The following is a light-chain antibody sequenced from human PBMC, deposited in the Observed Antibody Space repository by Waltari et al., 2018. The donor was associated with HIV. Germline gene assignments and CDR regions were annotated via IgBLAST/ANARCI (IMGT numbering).Light chain of an antibody. CDR2: SNN. J-gene: IGLJ2*01. V-gene: IGLV1-44*01. CDR1: SFNIGSNT. CDR3: ASWDDSLIGPV. Sequence: QSVLSQPPSASGTPGQRVTISCSGSSFNIGSNTVNWYQQLPGTAPKLLINSNNKRPSGVPDRFSGSKSCTSASLAISGLQSDDEADYYCASWDDSLIGPVFGGGTKLTVL.